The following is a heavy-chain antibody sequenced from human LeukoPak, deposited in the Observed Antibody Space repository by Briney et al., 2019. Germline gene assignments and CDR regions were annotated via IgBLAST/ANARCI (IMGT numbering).Heavy chain of an antibody. Sequence: SVKVSCKASGGTFSSYAISWVRQAPGQGLEWMGGIIPIFGTANYAQKFQGRVTITADESTSTAYMELSSLRSEDTAVCYCANVDTAMVKANWGQGTLVTVSS. J-gene: IGHJ4*02. D-gene: IGHD5-18*01. CDR3: ANVDTAMVKAN. V-gene: IGHV1-69*13. CDR2: IIPIFGTA. CDR1: GGTFSSYA.